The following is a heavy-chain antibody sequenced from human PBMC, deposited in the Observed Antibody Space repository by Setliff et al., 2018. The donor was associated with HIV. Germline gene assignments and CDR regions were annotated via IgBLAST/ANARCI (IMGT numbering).Heavy chain of an antibody. CDR1: GGSISSYF. V-gene: IGHV4-59*08. CDR2: IYYNGST. Sequence: KSSETLSLTCTVSGGSISSYFWSWIRQPPGKGLEWIGFIYYNGSTNYNPSLTSRVTISVDTSKHQLSLKLSSVTAADTAVYYCARLMHYYDSFWVLWRENYFDSWGRGTRVTVSS. J-gene: IGHJ4*01. CDR3: ARLMHYYDSFWVLWRENYFDS. D-gene: IGHD3-22*01.